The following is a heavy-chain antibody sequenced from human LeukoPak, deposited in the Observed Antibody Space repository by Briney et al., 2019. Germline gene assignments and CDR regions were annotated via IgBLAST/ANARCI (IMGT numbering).Heavy chain of an antibody. CDR2: ISAYNGNT. J-gene: IGHJ5*02. CDR1: GYTFTTYS. D-gene: IGHD2-15*01. Sequence: ASVKVSCKASGYTFTTYSMHWVRQAPGQGLEWMGWISAYNGNTNYAQKLQGRVTMTTDTSTSTAYMELRSLRSDDTAVYYCARGVVAATRLVWFDPWGQGTLVTVSS. CDR3: ARGVVAATRLVWFDP. V-gene: IGHV1-18*01.